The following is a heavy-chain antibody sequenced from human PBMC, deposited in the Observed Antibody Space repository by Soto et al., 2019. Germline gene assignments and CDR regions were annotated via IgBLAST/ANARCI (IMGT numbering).Heavy chain of an antibody. D-gene: IGHD1-1*01. V-gene: IGHV1-3*01. CDR2: VNAANGAT. J-gene: IGHJ3*02. CDR3: ASINNGTYTYDGFEM. CDR1: GYTFSAYG. Sequence: QVQLVQSGAEVRPPGASVKVSCRTSGYTFSAYGVHWVRQAPGQGLEWMGWVNAANGATKFSQKLQGRVTITRDTSATTAYMELSRLTCEDSAVYFCASINNGTYTYDGFEMWGQGTTVTVAS.